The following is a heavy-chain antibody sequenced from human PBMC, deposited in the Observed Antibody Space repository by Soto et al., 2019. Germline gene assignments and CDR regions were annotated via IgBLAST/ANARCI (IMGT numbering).Heavy chain of an antibody. J-gene: IGHJ4*02. CDR1: GFTFDDYA. V-gene: IGHV3-9*01. D-gene: IGHD2-8*01. CDR2: ISWNSGSI. Sequence: SLRLSCAASGFTFDDYAMHWVRQAPGKGLEWVSGISWNSGSIGYADSVKGRFTISRDNPKNTLYLQMNSLRAEDTAVYYCAKDLTRGCFDYWGQGTLVTVSS. CDR3: AKDLTRGCFDY.